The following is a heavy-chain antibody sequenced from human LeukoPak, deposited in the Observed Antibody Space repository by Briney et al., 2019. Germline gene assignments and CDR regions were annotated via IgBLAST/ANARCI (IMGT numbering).Heavy chain of an antibody. CDR3: AKGLMATIFGLVGY. J-gene: IGHJ4*02. Sequence: GGSLRLSCAASGFTFSSYAMSWVRQAPGKGLEWVSAISGSGGSTYYADSVKGRFTISRDNSKNTPYLQMNSLRAEDTAVYYCAKGLMATIFGLVGYWGQGTLVTVSS. CDR1: GFTFSSYA. V-gene: IGHV3-23*01. CDR2: ISGSGGST. D-gene: IGHD5-24*01.